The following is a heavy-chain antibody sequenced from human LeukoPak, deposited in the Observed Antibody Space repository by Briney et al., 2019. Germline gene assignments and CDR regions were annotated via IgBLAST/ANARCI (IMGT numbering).Heavy chain of an antibody. V-gene: IGHV4-61*02. CDR3: ARLVDTAMEYYFDY. J-gene: IGHJ4*02. Sequence: SETLSLTCTVSGGSISSGGHYWSWIRQPAGKGLEYLGRISSTGSTNYNPSLRSRVTISADTSKNHFSLKLTSVTAADTAVYYCARLVDTAMEYYFDYWGQGTLVTVSS. D-gene: IGHD5-18*01. CDR2: ISSTGST. CDR1: GGSISSGGHY.